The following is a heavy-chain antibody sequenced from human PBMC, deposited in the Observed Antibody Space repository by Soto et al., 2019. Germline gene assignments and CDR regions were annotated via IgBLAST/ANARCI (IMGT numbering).Heavy chain of an antibody. Sequence: ASVKVSCKASGYNFKAYGISWVRQAPGQGLEWMGWINPHNGNTTYAQGLQGWVTLTTDTSTRTAHLEVRSLRSDDTAMYYCVRDVGQYCSTTRCYGGDYWGQGRLVTVSS. CDR3: VRDVGQYCSTTRCYGGDY. D-gene: IGHD2-2*01. CDR1: GYNFKAYG. J-gene: IGHJ4*02. V-gene: IGHV1-18*04. CDR2: INPHNGNT.